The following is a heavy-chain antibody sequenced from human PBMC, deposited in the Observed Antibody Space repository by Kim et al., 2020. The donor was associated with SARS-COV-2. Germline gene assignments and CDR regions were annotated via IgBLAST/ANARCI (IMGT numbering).Heavy chain of an antibody. V-gene: IGHV3-30*18. Sequence: GGSLRLSCAASGFTFSSYGMHWVRQAPGKGLEWVAVISYDGSNKYYADSVKGRFTISRDNSKNTLYLQMNSLRAEDTAVYYCAKERLDSSSWYIFWFDPWGQGTLVTVSS. D-gene: IGHD6-13*01. CDR2: ISYDGSNK. CDR1: GFTFSSYG. CDR3: AKERLDSSSWYIFWFDP. J-gene: IGHJ5*02.